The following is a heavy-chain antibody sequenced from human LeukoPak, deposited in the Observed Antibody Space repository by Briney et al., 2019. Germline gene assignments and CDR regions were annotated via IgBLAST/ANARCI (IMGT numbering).Heavy chain of an antibody. CDR1: GFTFSRYW. CDR3: ARENVAIRLWSTAPYGMDV. CDR2: INSDGSRT. D-gene: IGHD5-18*01. Sequence: PGGSLRLSCAASGFTFSRYWMHWVRQAPGKGLVWVARINSDGSRTSYADSVKGRFTISRDNAKNTLHLQVNSLRVEDTAVYHCARENVAIRLWSTAPYGMDVWGQGTTVTVSS. V-gene: IGHV3-74*01. J-gene: IGHJ6*02.